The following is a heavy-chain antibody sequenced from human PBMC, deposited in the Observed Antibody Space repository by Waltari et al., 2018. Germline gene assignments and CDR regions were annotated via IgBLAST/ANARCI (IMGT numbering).Heavy chain of an antibody. CDR2: VDPEDGET. V-gene: IGHV1-69-2*01. D-gene: IGHD6-13*01. CDR3: ATGTIAAAGQKFDP. J-gene: IGHJ5*02. CDR1: GYTFTDYY. Sequence: EVQLVQSGAEVKKPGATVTISCKASGYTFTDYYMHWVQQAPGKGLEWMGRVDPEDGETIDAEKFQGRVTRTADTSTDTAYMERSSLRSEDTAVYYCATGTIAAAGQKFDPWGQGTLVTVSS.